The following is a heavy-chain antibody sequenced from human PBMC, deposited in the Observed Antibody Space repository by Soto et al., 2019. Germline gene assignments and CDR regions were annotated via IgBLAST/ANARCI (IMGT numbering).Heavy chain of an antibody. J-gene: IGHJ5*02. CDR1: GFTFNNGW. CDR3: TTDSTQTFCDGGPCYSVQTKIHVS. D-gene: IGHD2-15*01. Sequence: EVQLVESGGGLVKPGGSLRLSCAASGFTFNNGWMSWVRQAPGKGLEWVGRITSRIAGGTTDYSAPVKGRFTIPRDDSKAPLYLQMNSLKTEDTAVYYCTTDSTQTFCDGGPCYSVQTKIHVSWGQGTLVTVSS. V-gene: IGHV3-15*01. CDR2: ITSRIAGGTT.